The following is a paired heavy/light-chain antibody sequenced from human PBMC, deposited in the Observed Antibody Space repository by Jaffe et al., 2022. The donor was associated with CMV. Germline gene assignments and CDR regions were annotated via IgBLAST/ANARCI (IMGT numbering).Light chain of an antibody. J-gene: IGKJ3*01. CDR1: QSVTRSY. V-gene: IGKV3-20*01. CDR3: QQYGNSLFT. CDR2: GAS. Sequence: EIVLTQSPDTLSLSPGERATLSCRASQSVTRSYLAWYLQKPGQPPRLLIYGASTRATGIPDRFSGSGSGTDFTLTISRLEPEDFAVYYCQQYGNSLFTFGPGTKVDVK.
Heavy chain of an antibody. CDR3: ARQAPTPSGWLLSGAFDI. D-gene: IGHD6-19*01. CDR2: VYSSGGP. Sequence: QVQLQESGPGLVKPSETLSLTCTVSGVSISSARDYWGWIRQTPGRGLEWIGNVYSSGGPYYNPSLKSRVTISVDTSKDQFFLILTSVTAADTAVYYCARQAPTPSGWLLSGAFDIWGQGTVVSVSS. J-gene: IGHJ3*02. V-gene: IGHV4-39*01. CDR1: GVSISSARDY.